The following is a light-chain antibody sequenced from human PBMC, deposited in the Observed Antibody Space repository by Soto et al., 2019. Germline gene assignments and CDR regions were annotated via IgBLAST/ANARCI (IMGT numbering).Light chain of an antibody. V-gene: IGLV2-8*01. CDR3: SSYAGSNNFCV. CDR2: EVS. J-gene: IGLJ1*01. Sequence: QSALTQPPSASGSPGQSVTVSCTGTGSDVGGYNYVSWYQQHPGKAPKLIIYEVSERPSGVPDRFSGSKSGDTASLTVSGLQAEDEADYYCSSYAGSNNFCVFGTGTKVTVL. CDR1: GSDVGGYNY.